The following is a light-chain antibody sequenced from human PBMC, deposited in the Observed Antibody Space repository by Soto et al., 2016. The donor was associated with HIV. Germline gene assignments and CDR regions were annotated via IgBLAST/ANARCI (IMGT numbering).Light chain of an antibody. V-gene: IGKV1-NL1*01. CDR1: QGISNS. J-gene: IGKJ1*01. CDR3: QQYDYTPRT. CDR2: AAS. Sequence: DIQMTQSPSSLSASVGDRVTITCRASQGISNSLAWYQQKPGKALKLLLYAASTLESGVPVRFSGSGSGTDYTLTISSLQPEDFATYYCQQYDYTPRTFGQGTKVEIQ.